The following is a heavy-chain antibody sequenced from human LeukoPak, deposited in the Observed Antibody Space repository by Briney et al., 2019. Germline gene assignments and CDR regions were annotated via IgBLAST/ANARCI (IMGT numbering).Heavy chain of an antibody. CDR3: ARDRPALGGSWYRFDP. V-gene: IGHV4-4*07. D-gene: IGHD6-13*01. CDR1: GGSISSYY. Sequence: SETLSLTCTVSGGSISSYYWSWIRQPAGKGLEWIGRIYTSGSINYNPSLKSRVTMSVDTSKNQLSLELSSLTAADTAMYYCARDRPALGGSWYRFDPWGQGTLVTVSS. CDR2: IYTSGSI. J-gene: IGHJ5*02.